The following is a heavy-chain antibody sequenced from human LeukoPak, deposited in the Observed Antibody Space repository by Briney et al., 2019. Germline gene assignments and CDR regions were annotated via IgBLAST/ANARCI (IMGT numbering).Heavy chain of an antibody. J-gene: IGHJ4*02. V-gene: IGHV3-64*02. CDR1: GFTFGDYA. CDR3: ARGRVLRSGWAEYFDR. D-gene: IGHD6-19*01. CDR2: ISYNGYNA. Sequence: GGSLRLSCAASGFTFGDYAMHWVRQAPGKGLEYDSSISYNGYNAYYAESVKGRFTISRDNFKNMVFLQMGSLRPDDMAVYYCARGRVLRSGWAEYFDRWGQGTLVTVSS.